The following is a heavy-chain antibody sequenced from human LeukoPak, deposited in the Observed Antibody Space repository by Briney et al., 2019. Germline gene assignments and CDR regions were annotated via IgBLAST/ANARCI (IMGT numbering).Heavy chain of an antibody. Sequence: SETLSLTCTVSGASITSYFWSWIRQPPGKGLEWIGYTSYSGTTNCSPSLKSRVTISVDTSKNQFSLKFSSVTESDTAVYYCATLYSGYDSLDFDYWGQGTLVTVSS. CDR1: GASITSYF. D-gene: IGHD5-12*01. CDR2: TSYSGTT. CDR3: ATLYSGYDSLDFDY. V-gene: IGHV4-59*01. J-gene: IGHJ4*02.